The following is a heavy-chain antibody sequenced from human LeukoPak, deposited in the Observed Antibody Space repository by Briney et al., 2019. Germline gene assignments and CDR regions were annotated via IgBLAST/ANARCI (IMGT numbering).Heavy chain of an antibody. CDR2: ISYDGTTK. CDR3: ARWGRVATIVYYYYYGMDV. V-gene: IGHV3-30-3*01. D-gene: IGHD5-12*01. J-gene: IGHJ6*02. Sequence: GGSLRLSCIASGFTFDTYAIHWVRQAPGKGLQWVAVISYDGTTKKYSDSAEGRFTISRDNSENTLYLQMDRLRVEDTAVYYCARWGRVATIVYYYYYGMDVWGQGTTVTVSS. CDR1: GFTFDTYA.